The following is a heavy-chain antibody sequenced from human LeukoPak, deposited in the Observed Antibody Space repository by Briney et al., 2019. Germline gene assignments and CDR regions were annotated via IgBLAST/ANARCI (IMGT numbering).Heavy chain of an antibody. Sequence: GGSLRLSCAASGFTFSSYAMSWVRQAPGKGLEWVSAISGSGGSTYYADSVKGRFTISGDNSKNTLFLQVNSLRAEDTAVYYCAKVAGYSSRDALDIWGQGTMVTVSS. CDR2: ISGSGGST. D-gene: IGHD6-19*01. CDR3: AKVAGYSSRDALDI. CDR1: GFTFSSYA. J-gene: IGHJ3*02. V-gene: IGHV3-23*01.